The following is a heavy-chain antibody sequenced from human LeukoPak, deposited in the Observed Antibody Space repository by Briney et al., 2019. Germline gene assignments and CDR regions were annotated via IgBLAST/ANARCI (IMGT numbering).Heavy chain of an antibody. J-gene: IGHJ5*02. CDR1: GFTFSSYW. Sequence: PGGSLRLSCAASGFTFSSYWMSWVRQAPGKGLEWVANIKQDGSEKYYVDSVKGRFTISRDNAKNSLYLQMNSLRAEDTAVYYCARDRPYYYDSSAPWGQGTLVTVSS. D-gene: IGHD3-22*01. CDR3: ARDRPYYYDSSAP. CDR2: IKQDGSEK. V-gene: IGHV3-7*01.